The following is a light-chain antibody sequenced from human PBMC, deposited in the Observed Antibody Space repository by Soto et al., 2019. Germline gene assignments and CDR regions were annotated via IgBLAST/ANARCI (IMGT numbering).Light chain of an antibody. J-gene: IGLJ3*02. CDR3: TSYTSGTPWV. Sequence: QSALTQPASMSGSPGQSITISCTGTSSDIGGYNYVSWYQQHPDNAPRLMIYEVNNRPSGVSDRFSGSKSGNTASLTISGLQADDEADYYCTSYTSGTPWVFGGGTKLTVL. CDR1: SSDIGGYNY. V-gene: IGLV2-14*01. CDR2: EVN.